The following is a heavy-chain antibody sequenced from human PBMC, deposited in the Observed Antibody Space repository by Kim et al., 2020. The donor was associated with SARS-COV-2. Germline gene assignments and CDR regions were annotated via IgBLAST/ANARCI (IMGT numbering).Heavy chain of an antibody. V-gene: IGHV1-18*04. CDR1: GYRFTSYG. CDR2: ISAYYGNT. J-gene: IGHJ4*02. CDR3: AKHLHLMSKTSPVLPALGH. Sequence: ASVKVSCKTSGYRFTSYGITWVRQAPGQGLEWMGWISAYYGNTDYATNFQDRVTMTTDASTSTAYMTLRGLRFDDTAIYYCAKHLHLMSKTSPVLPALGHWGQGTLVTVSS. D-gene: IGHD4-17*01.